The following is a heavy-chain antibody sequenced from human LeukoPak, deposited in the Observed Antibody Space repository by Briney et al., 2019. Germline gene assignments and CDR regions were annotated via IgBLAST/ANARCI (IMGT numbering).Heavy chain of an antibody. CDR1: GDSVSSNSAA. CDR2: TYYRSKWYN. Sequence: SQTLSLTCAISGDSVSSNSAAWNWIRQSPSRGLEWLGRTYYRSKWYNDYAVSVKSRITINPDTSKNQFSLKLSSVTAADTAVYYCARLSGYSYGLVDYWGQGTLVTVSS. CDR3: ARLSGYSYGLVDY. J-gene: IGHJ4*02. V-gene: IGHV6-1*01. D-gene: IGHD5-18*01.